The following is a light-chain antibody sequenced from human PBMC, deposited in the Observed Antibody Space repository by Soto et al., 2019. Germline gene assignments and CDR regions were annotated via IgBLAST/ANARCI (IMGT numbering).Light chain of an antibody. J-gene: IGKJ1*01. Sequence: EIVLTQSPATLSLSPGARAPLSCRASQSLNNYLGWYPQKPGQAPRLLISDASNRATGIPARFSGSGSGTEFTLTISSLQSEDFAVYYCQQYNNWPPWTFGQGTKVDI. CDR1: QSLNNY. CDR3: QQYNNWPPWT. CDR2: DAS. V-gene: IGKV3-11*01.